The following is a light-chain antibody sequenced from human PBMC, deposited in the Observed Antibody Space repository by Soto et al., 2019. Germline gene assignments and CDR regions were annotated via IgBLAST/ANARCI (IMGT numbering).Light chain of an antibody. CDR3: MKGPPWPPVT. CDR2: KAF. Sequence: DVVMTQSPLSLPVTLGQPASISCRSSQSIVYSDGNAYLSWFQQRPGQSPRRLIYKAFNRDSGVPDRCSGSDSGTDFPLKISRVEAEDVGVYYCMKGPPWPPVTLGQGTKLEIK. V-gene: IGKV2-30*01. CDR1: QSIVYSDGNAY. J-gene: IGKJ2*01.